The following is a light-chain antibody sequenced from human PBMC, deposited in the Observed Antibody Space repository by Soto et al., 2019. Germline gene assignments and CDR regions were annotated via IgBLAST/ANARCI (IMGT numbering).Light chain of an antibody. CDR1: QSVSSSY. CDR2: GAS. CDR3: QQFDDSAT. V-gene: IGKV3-20*01. Sequence: EIVLTQSPVTLSLSAAEGATLSCMASQSVSSSYLAWYQQQPGQAPRLLIYGASDRATGTPDRFSGSGSGTDFTLTISRLEPEDSAVYYCQQFDDSATFGQGTRLEIK. J-gene: IGKJ5*01.